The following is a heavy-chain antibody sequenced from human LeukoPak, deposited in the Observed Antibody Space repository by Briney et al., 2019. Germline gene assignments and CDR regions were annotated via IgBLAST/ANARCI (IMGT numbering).Heavy chain of an antibody. D-gene: IGHD2-15*01. V-gene: IGHV3-23*01. J-gene: IGHJ4*02. CDR1: GLTFSDYA. CDR2: ITSGFTP. Sequence: GGSLRLSCAASGLTFSDYAMGWFRQAPGKGLEWVSGITSGFTPHYADSVKGRFTISRDNSKNTFHLQLNSLRAEDTAVYYCAKDYSESRVADVFFEYWGQGTLVTVSS. CDR3: AKDYSESRVADVFFEY.